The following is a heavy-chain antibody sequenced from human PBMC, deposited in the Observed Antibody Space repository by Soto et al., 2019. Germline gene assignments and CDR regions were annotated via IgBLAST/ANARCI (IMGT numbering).Heavy chain of an antibody. V-gene: IGHV3-23*01. J-gene: IGHJ4*02. CDR1: GFTFSSYA. Sequence: PGGFLRLSCAASGFTFSSYAMSWVRQAPEKGLEWVSAIGVSVGMTYYADSVKGRFTIPRDNSKNTLYLQMNSLRAEDTAVYFCANSGIAVAGRDGPYFDYWGQGTLVNVSS. CDR3: ANSGIAVAGRDGPYFDY. CDR2: IGVSVGMT. D-gene: IGHD6-19*01.